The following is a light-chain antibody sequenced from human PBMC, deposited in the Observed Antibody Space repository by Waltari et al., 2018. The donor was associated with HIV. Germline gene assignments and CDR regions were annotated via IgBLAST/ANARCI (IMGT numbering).Light chain of an antibody. V-gene: IGKV1-16*02. CDR1: QDISGS. CDR3: QQYKSYPFT. J-gene: IGKJ4*01. Sequence: DIQMTQSPSSLSASVGDRVTITCRASQDISGSLTWFQQKPGKAPKPLIYPASTVQSGVPSKFSGSASGTDFTLTISSLQPDDFATYYCQQYKSYPFTFGGGTKVEI. CDR2: PAS.